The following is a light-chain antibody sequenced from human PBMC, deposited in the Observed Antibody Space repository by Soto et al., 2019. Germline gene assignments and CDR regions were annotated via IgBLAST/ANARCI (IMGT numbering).Light chain of an antibody. CDR2: DAS. CDR3: QQRSTWPPFT. V-gene: IGKV3-11*01. CDR1: QSVSSF. J-gene: IGKJ3*01. Sequence: EIVLTQSPATLSLPPGERATLSCRASQSVSSFLAWYQQKAGQAPRLLIYDASNRASGIPDRFSGAGSGTDFTLTISSLEPDDFAVYYCQQRSTWPPFTFGPGTKVEIK.